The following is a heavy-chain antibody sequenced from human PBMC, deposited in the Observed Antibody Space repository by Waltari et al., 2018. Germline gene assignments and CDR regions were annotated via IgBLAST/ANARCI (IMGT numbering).Heavy chain of an antibody. J-gene: IGHJ6*02. Sequence: EVQLVETGGGLIQPGGSLKISCAAFELIVSSNYMSWVRQAPGKGLEWVSVIYSGGGTHYAGSVKGRFTISRDNSKNTLHLQMNSLRAEDTAVYYCARVSLRDYYYGMDVWGQGTTVTVSS. CDR3: ARVSLRDYYYGMDV. CDR1: ELIVSSNY. CDR2: IYSGGGT. V-gene: IGHV3-53*02.